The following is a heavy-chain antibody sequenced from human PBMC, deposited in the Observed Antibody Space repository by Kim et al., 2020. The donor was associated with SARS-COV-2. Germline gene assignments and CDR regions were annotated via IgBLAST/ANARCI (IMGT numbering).Heavy chain of an antibody. CDR2: IYPGDSDV. D-gene: IGHD3-10*01. Sequence: GESLKISCQGSGYRFSSYWIGWVRQMPGKGLEWMGFIYPGDSDVRYSPSFQGQVNMSADRPTNTAYLQWTSLKASDTAMYFCARRVRRIYGSKTYFLSDIWGQGTLVIVSA. CDR1: GYRFSSYW. J-gene: IGHJ3*02. CDR3: ARRVRRIYGSKTYFLSDI. V-gene: IGHV5-51*01.